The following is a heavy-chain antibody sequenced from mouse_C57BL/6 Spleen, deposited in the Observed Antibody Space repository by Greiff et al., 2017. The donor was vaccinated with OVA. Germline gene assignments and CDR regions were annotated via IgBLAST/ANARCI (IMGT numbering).Heavy chain of an antibody. Sequence: EVKLVESGPELVKPGASVKIPCKASGYTFTDYHMDWVKQSHGKSLEWIGDINPNNGGTIYNQKFKGKATLTVDKSSSTAYIELRSLTSEDTAVYYCAREGLYGSSYFDVWGTGTTVTVSS. CDR2: INPNNGGT. J-gene: IGHJ1*03. CDR3: AREGLYGSSYFDV. V-gene: IGHV1-18*01. CDR1: GYTFTDYH. D-gene: IGHD1-1*01.